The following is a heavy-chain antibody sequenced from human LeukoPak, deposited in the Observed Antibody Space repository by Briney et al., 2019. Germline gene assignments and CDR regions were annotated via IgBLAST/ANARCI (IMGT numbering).Heavy chain of an antibody. Sequence: PSETLSLTCAVYGGSFSGYYWSWIRQPPGKGLEWIGEINHSGSTNYNPSLKGRVTISVDTSKNQFSLKLSSVTAADTAVYYCARVFPALDAFDIWGQGTMVTVSS. D-gene: IGHD3-9*01. J-gene: IGHJ3*02. CDR2: INHSGST. CDR3: ARVFPALDAFDI. V-gene: IGHV4-34*01. CDR1: GGSFSGYY.